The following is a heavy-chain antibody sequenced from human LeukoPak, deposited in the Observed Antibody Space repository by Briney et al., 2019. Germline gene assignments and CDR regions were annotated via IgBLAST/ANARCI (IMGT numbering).Heavy chain of an antibody. V-gene: IGHV4-59*01. CDR1: GGSISSYY. Sequence: PSETLSLTCTVSGGSISSYYWSWIRQPPGKGLEWIGYIYYSGSTNYNPSLKNRVTISVDTSKNQFSLKLSSVTAADTAVYYCARYLPSSGWFHYFDYWGQGTLVTVSS. D-gene: IGHD6-19*01. CDR2: IYYSGST. J-gene: IGHJ4*02. CDR3: ARYLPSSGWFHYFDY.